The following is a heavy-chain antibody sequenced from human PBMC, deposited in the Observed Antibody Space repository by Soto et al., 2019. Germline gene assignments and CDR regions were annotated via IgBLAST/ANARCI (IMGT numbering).Heavy chain of an antibody. CDR3: ARHSSGTSFDP. J-gene: IGHJ5*02. CDR2: IYYSGST. V-gene: IGHV4-59*08. D-gene: IGHD3-10*01. CDR1: GDSISEYY. Sequence: LETLSLTCTVSGDSISEYYWSWIRQPPGKGLEWIGYIYYSGSTNSNNPPLKSRVAISVDTSKNEFSLKLSSVTAADTAVYYCARHSSGTSFDPWGQGTLVTVSS.